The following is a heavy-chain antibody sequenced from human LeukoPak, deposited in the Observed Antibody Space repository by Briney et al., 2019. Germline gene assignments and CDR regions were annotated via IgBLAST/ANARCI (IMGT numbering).Heavy chain of an antibody. Sequence: SETLSLTCTASGGSISSYYWSWIRQPPGKGLEWIGYIYYSGSTNYNPSLKSRVTISVDTSKNQFSLKLSSVTAADTAVYYCARELGTYDFWSGYYTAHLGAFDIWGQGTMVTVSS. CDR1: GGSISSYY. D-gene: IGHD3-3*01. J-gene: IGHJ3*02. V-gene: IGHV4-59*01. CDR2: IYYSGST. CDR3: ARELGTYDFWSGYYTAHLGAFDI.